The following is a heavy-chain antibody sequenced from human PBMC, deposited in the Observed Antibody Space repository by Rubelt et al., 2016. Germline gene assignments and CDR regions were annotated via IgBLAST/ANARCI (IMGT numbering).Heavy chain of an antibody. V-gene: IGHV4-31*03. J-gene: IGHJ4*02. CDR2: VYYSGSA. CDR3: ARDAEGSYFDY. Sequence: QVHLQESGPGLVKPSQTLSLTCTVSGGSISSGGYYWSWIRQHPGKGLEWIGYVYYSGSAYYNPSLKSRVTISVDTSTNQFSLELSSVTAGDTAVYYCARDAEGSYFDYWGQGTLVTVSS. D-gene: IGHD3-10*01. CDR1: GGSISSGGYY.